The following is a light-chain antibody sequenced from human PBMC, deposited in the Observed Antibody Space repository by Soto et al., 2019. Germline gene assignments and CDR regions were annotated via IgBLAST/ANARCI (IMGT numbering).Light chain of an antibody. CDR3: QHYSDWPLT. CDR1: QGIATT. CDR2: DAS. J-gene: IGKJ4*01. Sequence: EIVMTQSPATLSVSPGEAATLSCSASQGIATTLAWYQQKPGQTPRLLIYDASTRATGVPARFSGSASGTEFTLTITSLQFEDFAVYYCQHYSDWPLTFGGGTRVENK. V-gene: IGKV3-15*01.